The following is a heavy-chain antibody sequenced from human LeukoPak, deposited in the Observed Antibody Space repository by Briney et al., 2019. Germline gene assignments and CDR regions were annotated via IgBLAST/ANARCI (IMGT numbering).Heavy chain of an antibody. D-gene: IGHD6-19*01. CDR3: ASFGYSSGWGNLFPDY. Sequence: PSETLSLNCTVSGGSISSSSYYWGWNRQPPGKGLEWIGSIHHSGTTYYNPSLKSRVTISVDTSKNQVSLKLTSVTAADTAVYYCASFGYSSGWGNLFPDYWGQGTLVTVSS. CDR2: IHHSGTT. J-gene: IGHJ4*02. CDR1: GGSISSSSYY. V-gene: IGHV4-39*07.